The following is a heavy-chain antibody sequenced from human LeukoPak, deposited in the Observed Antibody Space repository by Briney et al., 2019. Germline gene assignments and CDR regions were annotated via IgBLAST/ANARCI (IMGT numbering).Heavy chain of an antibody. V-gene: IGHV3-74*03. J-gene: IGHJ4*02. CDR1: GFTFSPFW. D-gene: IGHD2-2*01. CDR3: AKGCSSTSCAIEFDY. Sequence: GGSLRLSCAASGFTFSPFWMHWVRQAPGKGLVWVSRINNDGSNTMYADSVKGRFTISRDNSKNTVYVEMNSLRAEDTAVYYCAKGCSSTSCAIEFDYWGEGTLVTVSS. CDR2: INNDGSNT.